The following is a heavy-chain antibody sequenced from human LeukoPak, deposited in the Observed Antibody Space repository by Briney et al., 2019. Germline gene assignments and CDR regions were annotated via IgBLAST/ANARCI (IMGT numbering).Heavy chain of an antibody. D-gene: IGHD6-19*01. CDR3: ARHDSSAVADLYYFDY. J-gene: IGHJ4*02. V-gene: IGHV4-59*08. Sequence: SETLSLTCTVSGGSIRSYYWSWIRQPPGKGLEWIGYIYYSGSTNYNPSLKSRVTISVDTSKNQFSLKLSSVTAADTAVYYCARHDSSAVADLYYFDYWGQGTLVTVSS. CDR1: GGSIRSYY. CDR2: IYYSGST.